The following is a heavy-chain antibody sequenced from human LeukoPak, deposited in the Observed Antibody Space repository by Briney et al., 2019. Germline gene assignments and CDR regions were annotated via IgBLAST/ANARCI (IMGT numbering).Heavy chain of an antibody. Sequence: PGGSLRLSCAASGFTFSSYSMNWVRQAPGEGLEGVSSISSSSSYIYYADSVKGRFTPSRDNAKNSLYLQMNSLRAEDTAVYYCARDKSGSYLNWFDPWGQGTLVTVSS. J-gene: IGHJ5*02. CDR3: ARDKSGSYLNWFDP. D-gene: IGHD1-26*01. CDR1: GFTFSSYS. V-gene: IGHV3-21*01. CDR2: ISSSSSYI.